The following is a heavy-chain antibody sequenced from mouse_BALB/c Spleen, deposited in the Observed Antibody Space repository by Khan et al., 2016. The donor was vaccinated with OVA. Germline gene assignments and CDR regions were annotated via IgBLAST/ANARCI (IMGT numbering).Heavy chain of an antibody. CDR2: INTETGEP. CDR3: TISNYGMGGLYAMDY. V-gene: IGHV9-2-1*01. Sequence: QIQLVQSGPELKKPGETVKISCKAPGYTFTDYSMQWVKQAPGKGLKWVGWINTETGEPTYADDFKGRFAFSLETSASTAYLQINNLKNEDAATYFCTISNYGMGGLYAMDYWGQGTSVTVSS. D-gene: IGHD2-5*01. J-gene: IGHJ4*01. CDR1: GYTFTDYS.